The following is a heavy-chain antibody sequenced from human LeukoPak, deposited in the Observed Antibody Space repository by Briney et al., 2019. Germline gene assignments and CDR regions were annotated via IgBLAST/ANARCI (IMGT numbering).Heavy chain of an antibody. CDR3: ARGEVVTAVYYYYMDV. Sequence: GGSLRLSCAASGFTFSSYAMHWVRQAPGKGLEWVAVISYDGSNKYYADSVKGRFTISRDNSKNTLYLQMNSLRAEDTAVYYCARGEVVTAVYYYYMDVWGKGTTVTVSS. V-gene: IGHV3-30*04. D-gene: IGHD2-21*02. CDR1: GFTFSSYA. CDR2: ISYDGSNK. J-gene: IGHJ6*03.